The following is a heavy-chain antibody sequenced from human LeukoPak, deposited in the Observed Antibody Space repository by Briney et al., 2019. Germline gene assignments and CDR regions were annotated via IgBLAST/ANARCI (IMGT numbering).Heavy chain of an antibody. CDR2: IDAFNGDI. D-gene: IGHD3-22*01. J-gene: IGHJ1*01. CDR3: AREAGPTYYYDSSGPEYFQH. CDR1: GYSFTNYG. V-gene: IGHV1-18*01. Sequence: ASVKVSCKGSGYSFTNYGVSWVRQAPGQGLEWMGWIDAFNGDIKYAENLQGRVTMTTDTSTSTAYMELRSLRSDDTAVYYCAREAGPTYYYDSSGPEYFQHWGQGTLVTVSS.